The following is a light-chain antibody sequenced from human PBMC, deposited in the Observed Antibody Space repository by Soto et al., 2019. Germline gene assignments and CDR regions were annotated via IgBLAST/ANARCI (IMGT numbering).Light chain of an antibody. Sequence: DIHMTQSPSSLSASVGDRVSITCRASQAIRNDLGWYQQQPGKAPKRLIFDASSLQSGVPSRFSGSGSGTEFTLTISSLQPADFATYYCLQHNSYPYTSGQGTKLDIK. CDR1: QAIRND. J-gene: IGKJ2*01. V-gene: IGKV1-17*01. CDR3: LQHNSYPYT. CDR2: DAS.